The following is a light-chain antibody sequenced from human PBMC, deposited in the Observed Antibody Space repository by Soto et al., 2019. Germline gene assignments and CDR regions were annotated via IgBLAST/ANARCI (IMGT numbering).Light chain of an antibody. J-gene: IGLJ1*01. Sequence: QSALTQPRSVSGSPGQSVTISCTGTSSDVGGYNYVSWYQQYPGKAPKVMIYDVKTRPSGVPDRFSGSKSGITASLTISGLQAEEEADYYCCSDAGHYAFVFGTGTKLTVL. CDR2: DVK. V-gene: IGLV2-11*01. CDR3: CSDAGHYAFV. CDR1: SSDVGGYNY.